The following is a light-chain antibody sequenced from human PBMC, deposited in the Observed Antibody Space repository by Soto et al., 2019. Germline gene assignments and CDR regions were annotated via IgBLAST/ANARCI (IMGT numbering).Light chain of an antibody. Sequence: EIVVTQSPATLSVSPGARATLSCRTSQRVSSHVAGSQQTPAQAPRLLIHGASPRATALPDRLSGSGSGTEFTLPIISLQSEDLAVYHCQQYNNWPGWTFGQGTRWIS. V-gene: IGKV3-15*01. CDR3: QQYNNWPGWT. J-gene: IGKJ1*01. CDR2: GAS. CDR1: QRVSSH.